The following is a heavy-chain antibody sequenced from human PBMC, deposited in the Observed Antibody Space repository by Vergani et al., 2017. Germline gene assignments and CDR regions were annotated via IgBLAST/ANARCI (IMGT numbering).Heavy chain of an antibody. D-gene: IGHD3-10*01. J-gene: IGHJ4*02. CDR1: GYTFTGYY. CDR3: ARVEXYYYGSGSFPRFDY. CDR2: INPNSGGT. V-gene: IGHV1-2*02. Sequence: QVQLVQSGAEVKKPGASVEVSCKASGYTFTGYYMHWVRQAPGQGLEWMGWINPNSGGTNYAQKFQGRVTMTRDTSISTAYMELSRLRSDDTAVYYCARVEXYYYGSGSFPRFDYWGQGTLVTVSS.